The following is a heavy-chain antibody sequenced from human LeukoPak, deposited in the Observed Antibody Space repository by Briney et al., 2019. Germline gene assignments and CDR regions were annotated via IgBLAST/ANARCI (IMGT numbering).Heavy chain of an antibody. CDR1: GLTFSGYS. Sequence: GGSLWLSCAASGLTFSGYSLNWVRQAPGKGLEWVSSISSSSSYIYYADSVKGRFTISRDNAKNSLYLQMNSLRAEDTAVYYCARDWGYYYYYGMDVWGQGTTVTVSS. J-gene: IGHJ6*02. V-gene: IGHV3-21*01. CDR3: ARDWGYYYYYGMDV. CDR2: ISSSSSYI. D-gene: IGHD3-16*01.